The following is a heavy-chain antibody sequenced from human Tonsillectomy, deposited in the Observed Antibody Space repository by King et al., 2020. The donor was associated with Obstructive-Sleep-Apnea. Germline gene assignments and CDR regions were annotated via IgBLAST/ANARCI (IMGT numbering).Heavy chain of an antibody. J-gene: IGHJ4*02. CDR3: ARHGNSAWTQYYFDY. CDR1: GGSISGYY. D-gene: IGHD1-26*01. Sequence: LQLQESGPGLVKPSETLSLTCTVSGGSISGYYCSWIRQSPGRGLEWIGYVFYSGRTNYTPSLKSRVTMSVDTSKNQFSLKLSSVTAADTAVYYCARHGNSAWTQYYFDYWGQGTLVTVSS. CDR2: VFYSGRT. V-gene: IGHV4-59*08.